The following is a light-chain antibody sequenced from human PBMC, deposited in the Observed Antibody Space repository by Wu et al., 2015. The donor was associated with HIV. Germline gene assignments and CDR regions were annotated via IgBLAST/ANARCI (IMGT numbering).Light chain of an antibody. CDR1: QSVASF. CDR3: QQRRYWPLYT. J-gene: IGKJ2*01. CDR2: DAS. V-gene: IGKV3-11*01. Sequence: PGERATLSCRASQSVASFLAWYQQKPGQAPRLLIYDASNRATGIPARFSGSGSGTDFTLTISSLEPEDFAVYYCQQRRYWPLYTFGQGTKLGDQT.